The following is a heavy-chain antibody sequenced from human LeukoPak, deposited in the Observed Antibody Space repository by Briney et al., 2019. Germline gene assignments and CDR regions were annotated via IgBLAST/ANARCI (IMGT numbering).Heavy chain of an antibody. V-gene: IGHV3-53*01. CDR2: IYRGGNT. CDR3: ARGHSSGWFFDY. Sequence: GGSLRLSGAASGFTFSSYAMSWVRQAPGKGLEWVSVIYRGGNTYYTDSVKGRFTISRDNSKNTLYLQMNTLRAEDTAVYYCARGHSSGWFFDYWGQGTLVTISS. D-gene: IGHD6-19*01. J-gene: IGHJ4*02. CDR1: GFTFSSYA.